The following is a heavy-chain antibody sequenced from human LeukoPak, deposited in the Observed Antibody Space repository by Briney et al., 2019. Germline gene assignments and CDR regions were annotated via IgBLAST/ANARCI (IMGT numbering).Heavy chain of an antibody. CDR3: ARQTAYSSGWAY. Sequence: SETLSLTCTVSGGSISSYCWSWIRQPPGKGLEWIGYISYSGSTNYNPSLKSRVTISIDTSKNQFSVKLSSVTAADTAVYYCARQTAYSSGWAYWGQGNLVTVSS. CDR2: ISYSGST. D-gene: IGHD6-19*01. V-gene: IGHV4-59*08. CDR1: GGSISSYC. J-gene: IGHJ4*02.